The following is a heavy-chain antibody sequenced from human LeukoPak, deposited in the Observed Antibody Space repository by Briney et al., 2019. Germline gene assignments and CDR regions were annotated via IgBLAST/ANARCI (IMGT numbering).Heavy chain of an antibody. CDR2: IYGNGWEI. D-gene: IGHD3-16*01. V-gene: IGHV3-23*01. CDR3: ATYAQKWVPSDS. CDR1: GFTFSASP. J-gene: IGHJ5*02. Sequence: GGSLRLSCAASGFTFSASPMIWVRQVSGKGLEWVSVIYGNGWEIHYADSVKGRFTISRDNSKNTLFLQMNSLRAEDTAVYYCATYAQKWVPSDSWGQGTLVTVSS.